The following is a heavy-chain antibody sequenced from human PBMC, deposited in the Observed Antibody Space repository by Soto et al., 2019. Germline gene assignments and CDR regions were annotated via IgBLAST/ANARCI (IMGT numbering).Heavy chain of an antibody. CDR1: GGSISRGGYY. CDR2: IYYSGST. CDR3: ARSDGRY. V-gene: IGHV4-61*08. J-gene: IGHJ4*02. Sequence: TSETLSLTCTVSGGSISRGGYYWSWIRQHPGKGLEWIGYIYYSGSTNYNPSLKSRVTISVDTSKNQFSLRLSSVTAADTAVYYCARSDGRYWGQGTLVTVSS.